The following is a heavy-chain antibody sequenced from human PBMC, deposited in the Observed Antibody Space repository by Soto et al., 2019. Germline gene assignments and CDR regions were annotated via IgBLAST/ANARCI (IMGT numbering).Heavy chain of an antibody. CDR3: ARGLLGYCSGGSCYSGGDY. V-gene: IGHV1-8*01. CDR1: GYTFTSYD. CDR2: MNPNSGNT. D-gene: IGHD2-15*01. Sequence: QAQLVQSGAEVKKPGASVKVSCKASGYTFTSYDINWVRQATGQGLEWMGWMNPNSGNTGYAQKFQGRVTMTRNTSISTAYMELSSLRSEDTAVYYCARGLLGYCSGGSCYSGGDYWGQGTLVTVSS. J-gene: IGHJ4*02.